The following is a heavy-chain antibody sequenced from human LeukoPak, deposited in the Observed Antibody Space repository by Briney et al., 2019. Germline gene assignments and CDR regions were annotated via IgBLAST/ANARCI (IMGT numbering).Heavy chain of an antibody. CDR1: GYTFTGYY. V-gene: IGHV1-2*02. D-gene: IGHD6-19*01. CDR3: ARVRGWPTPSLYYYYYYMDV. CDR2: INPNSGGT. J-gene: IGHJ6*03. Sequence: ASVKVSCKASGYTFTGYYMHWVRQAPGQGLEWMGWINPNSGGTNYAQKFQGRVTMTRDTSISTAYMELSRLRSDDTAVYYCARVRGWPTPSLYYYYYYMDVWGKGTTVTVSS.